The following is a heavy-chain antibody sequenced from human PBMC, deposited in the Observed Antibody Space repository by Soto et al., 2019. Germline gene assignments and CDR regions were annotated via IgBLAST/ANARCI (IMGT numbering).Heavy chain of an antibody. V-gene: IGHV3-72*01. J-gene: IGHJ4*02. CDR2: TRNKGESYTT. CDR3: VREGFFTPDF. CDR1: GFNIRDHY. Sequence: EVQLVESGGGLVQPGGSLRLSCAASGFNIRDHYMDWVRQAPGKGLEWVGLTRNKGESYTTEHAASVKGRFVISRDDSKNSVYLQMNSLKTEDTAVYYCVREGFFTPDFWGQGTLVTVSS.